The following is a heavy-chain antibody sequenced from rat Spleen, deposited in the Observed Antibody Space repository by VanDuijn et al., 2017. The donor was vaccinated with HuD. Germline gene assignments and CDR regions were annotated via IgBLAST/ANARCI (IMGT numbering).Heavy chain of an antibody. CDR3: TRLNSPFAY. Sequence: QVQLMESGPGLVQPSETLSLTCIVSGFSLTSYNVHWVRQPPGKGLEWMGAMWSGGSTDYNSALKSRLSINRDTSKSQVFLKMNSLQTEDTAIYFCTRLNSPFAYWGQGTLVTVSS. J-gene: IGHJ3*01. CDR1: GFSLTSYN. CDR2: MWSGGST. D-gene: IGHD3-8*01. V-gene: IGHV2-45*01.